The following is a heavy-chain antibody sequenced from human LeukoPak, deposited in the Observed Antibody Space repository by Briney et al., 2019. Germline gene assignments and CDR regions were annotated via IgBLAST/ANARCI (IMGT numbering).Heavy chain of an antibody. Sequence: PSETLSLTCTVSGGSISSYYWSWIRQPPGKGLEWIGYIYYSGSTNYNPSLKSRVTISVDTSKNQSSLKLSSVTAADTAVYYCARGTLSTGYSSGWYQKGSHIYFDYWGQGTLVTVSS. CDR2: IYYSGST. D-gene: IGHD6-19*01. CDR3: ARGTLSTGYSSGWYQKGSHIYFDY. CDR1: GGSISSYY. J-gene: IGHJ4*02. V-gene: IGHV4-59*01.